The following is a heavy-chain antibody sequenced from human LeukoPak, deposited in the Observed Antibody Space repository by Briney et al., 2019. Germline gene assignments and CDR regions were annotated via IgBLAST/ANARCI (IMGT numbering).Heavy chain of an antibody. V-gene: IGHV3-74*01. Sequence: PGGSLRLSCVASGFTFSSYDMSWVRQAPGKGLVWVSRINSDGSSTTYADSVKGRFTVSRDNAKNTLYLQMDSLRAEDSAVYYCARGLVHDTSGYYSDYWGQGILVTVSS. CDR3: ARGLVHDTSGYYSDY. CDR2: INSDGSST. CDR1: GFTFSSYD. J-gene: IGHJ4*02. D-gene: IGHD3-22*01.